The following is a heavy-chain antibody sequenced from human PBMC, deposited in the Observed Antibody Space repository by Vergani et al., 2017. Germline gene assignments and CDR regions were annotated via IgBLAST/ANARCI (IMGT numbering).Heavy chain of an antibody. D-gene: IGHD3-3*01. CDR2: INPNSGGT. V-gene: IGHV1-2*02. CDR3: ARGRKYDFWSGWYFDL. J-gene: IGHJ2*01. CDR1: GYTFTSYG. Sequence: QVQLVQSGAEVKKPGASVKVSCKASGYTFTSYGISWVRQAPGQGLEWMGWINPNSGGTTYAQKFQGRVTMTRDTSISTAYMELSRLGSDDTAVYYCARGRKYDFWSGWYFDLWGRGTLVTVSS.